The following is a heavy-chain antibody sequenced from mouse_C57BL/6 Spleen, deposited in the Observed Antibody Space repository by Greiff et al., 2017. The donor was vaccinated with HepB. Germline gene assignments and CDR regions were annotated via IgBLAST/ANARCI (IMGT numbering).Heavy chain of an antibody. J-gene: IGHJ1*03. D-gene: IGHD2-1*01. CDR2: INPNNGGT. CDR3: ARGAGNYGDWYFDV. V-gene: IGHV1-18*01. CDR1: GYTFTDYN. Sequence: VQLQQSGPELVKPGASVKIPCKASGYTFTDYNMDWVKQSHGKSLEWIGDINPNNGGTIYNQKFKGKATLTVDKSSSTAYMELRSLTSEDTAVYYCARGAGNYGDWYFDVWGTVTTVTVSS.